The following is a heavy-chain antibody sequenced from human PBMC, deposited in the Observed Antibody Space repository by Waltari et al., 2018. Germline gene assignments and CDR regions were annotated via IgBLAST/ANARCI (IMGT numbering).Heavy chain of an antibody. CDR2: SIPSVGTA. Sequence: QVQLVQSGAEVKKPGSSVKVSCKASGGTFSSYAISWVRQAPGQGLAWMGGSIPSVGTANYAQKFQGRVTITADESTSTAYMELSSLRSEDTAVYYCARGRGIVVVIDAFDIWGQGTMVTVSS. CDR1: GGTFSSYA. J-gene: IGHJ3*02. D-gene: IGHD3-22*01. CDR3: ARGRGIVVVIDAFDI. V-gene: IGHV1-69*01.